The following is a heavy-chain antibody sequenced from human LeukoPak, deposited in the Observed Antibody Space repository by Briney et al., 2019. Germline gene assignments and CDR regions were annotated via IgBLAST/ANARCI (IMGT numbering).Heavy chain of an antibody. Sequence: GGSLRLSCATSGFTLSSYCMNWARHAPGKGLEWVSSISSSSSNIYYTDSVEGRFTISRDNAKNSLYLQMNSLRAEDTAVYYCARERYCSSTSCYTEMDYWGQGTLVTVAS. D-gene: IGHD2-2*02. J-gene: IGHJ4*02. CDR3: ARERYCSSTSCYTEMDY. V-gene: IGHV3-21*01. CDR1: GFTLSSYC. CDR2: ISSSSSNI.